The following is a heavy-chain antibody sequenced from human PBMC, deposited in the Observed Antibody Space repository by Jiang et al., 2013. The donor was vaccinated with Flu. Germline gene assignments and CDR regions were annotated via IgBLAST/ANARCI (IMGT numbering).Heavy chain of an antibody. J-gene: IGHJ6*02. CDR2: ISYDGSNK. CDR1: FSSYG. CDR3: AKEGSFCSGGSCYSLGMDV. Sequence: FSSYGMHWVRQAPGKGLEWVAVISYDGSNKYYADSVKGRFTISRDNSKNTLYLQMNSLRAEDTAVYYCAKEGSFCSGGSCYSLGMDVWGQGTTVTVSS. D-gene: IGHD2-15*01. V-gene: IGHV3-30*18.